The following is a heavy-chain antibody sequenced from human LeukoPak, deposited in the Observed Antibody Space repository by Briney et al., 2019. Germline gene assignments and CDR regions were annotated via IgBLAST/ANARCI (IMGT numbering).Heavy chain of an antibody. CDR2: INHSGST. J-gene: IGHJ4*02. D-gene: IGHD3-22*01. Sequence: PSETLSLTCAVYGGSFSGYYLSWIRQPPGKGLEWIGGINHSGSTNYNPSLKSQVTISVDTSKNQSNLKLSSVTAADTAVYYCAREWLARGGYYWGQGTLLTVSS. CDR1: GGSFSGYY. CDR3: AREWLARGGYY. V-gene: IGHV4-34*01.